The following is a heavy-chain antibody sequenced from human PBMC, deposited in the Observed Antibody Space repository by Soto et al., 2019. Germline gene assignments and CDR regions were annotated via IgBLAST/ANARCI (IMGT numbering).Heavy chain of an antibody. J-gene: IGHJ6*02. Sequence: SEALSLTCTVSGGFISSYYWSWSRQPPGKGLEWIGYIYYSGSTNYNPSLKSRVTISVDTSKNQFSLKLSSVTAADTAVYYCARVGGFVPYYYYYGMDVWGQGTTVTVSS. CDR3: ARVGGFVPYYYYYGMDV. CDR2: IYYSGST. CDR1: GGFISSYY. V-gene: IGHV4-59*01. D-gene: IGHD3-10*01.